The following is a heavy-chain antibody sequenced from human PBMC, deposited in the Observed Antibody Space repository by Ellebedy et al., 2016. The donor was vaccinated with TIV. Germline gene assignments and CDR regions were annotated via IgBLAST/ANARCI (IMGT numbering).Heavy chain of an antibody. Sequence: MPSETLSLTCTVSGGSISSSSYYWGWIRQPPGTALEWIGSIYYSGSTYYNPSLKSRVTISLDTSKNLFSLKLSSVTAAETAVYYCARHKPSKNWYFDLWGRGTLVTVSS. CDR2: IYYSGST. CDR1: GGSISSSSYY. J-gene: IGHJ2*01. D-gene: IGHD3-3*02. V-gene: IGHV4-39*01. CDR3: ARHKPSKNWYFDL.